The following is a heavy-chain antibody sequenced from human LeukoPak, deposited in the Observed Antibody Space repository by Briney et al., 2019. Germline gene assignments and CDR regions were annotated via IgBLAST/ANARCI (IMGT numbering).Heavy chain of an antibody. CDR2: ISSSGSNI. J-gene: IGHJ6*03. D-gene: IGHD2-8*01. Sequence: PGGSLRLSCAASGFTFSSYSMNWVRQAPGKGLEWVSSISSSGSNIYYADSVKGRFTISRDNAKNSLYLQMNSLRAEDTAVYYCAKDRCSNGIGCYFYYMDVWGKGTTVTISS. CDR3: AKDRCSNGIGCYFYYMDV. CDR1: GFTFSSYS. V-gene: IGHV3-21*01.